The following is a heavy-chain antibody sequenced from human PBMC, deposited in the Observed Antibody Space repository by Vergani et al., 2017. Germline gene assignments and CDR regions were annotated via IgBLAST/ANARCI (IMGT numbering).Heavy chain of an antibody. CDR2: IYHSGST. CDR1: GYSISSGYY. D-gene: IGHD3-22*01. CDR3: ARDSDRGVVVITRSPYYFDY. Sequence: QVQLQESGPGLVKPSETLSLTCTVSGYSISSGYYWGWIRQPPGKGLEWIGSIYHSGSTYYNPSLKSRVTISVDTSKNQFSLKLSFVTAADTAVYYCARDSDRGVVVITRSPYYFDYWGQGTLVTVSS. V-gene: IGHV4-38-2*02. J-gene: IGHJ4*02.